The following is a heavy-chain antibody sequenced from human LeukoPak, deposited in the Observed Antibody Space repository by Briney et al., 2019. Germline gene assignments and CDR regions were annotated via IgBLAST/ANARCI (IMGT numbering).Heavy chain of an antibody. V-gene: IGHV3-7*03. CDR2: IKYDGSEK. CDR3: AKANIAVDSFDY. CDR1: GFTFSSYW. D-gene: IGHD6-19*01. Sequence: GGSLRLSCAASGFTFSSYWMSWVRQAPGKGLEWVANIKYDGSEKYFVDPVKGRFTISRDNAKNSLYLQMNSLRVEDTAVYYCAKANIAVDSFDYWGQGTLVTVSS. J-gene: IGHJ4*02.